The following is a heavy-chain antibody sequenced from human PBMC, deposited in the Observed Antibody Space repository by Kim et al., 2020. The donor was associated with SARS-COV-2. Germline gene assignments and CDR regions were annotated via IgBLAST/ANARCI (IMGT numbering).Heavy chain of an antibody. Sequence: SVKVSCKASGGTFSSYAISWVRQAPGQGLEWMGGIIPIFGTANYAQKFQGRVTITADESTSTAYMELSSLGSEDTAVYYCARSGFEYYDSSGYQFDYWGQGTLVTVSS. J-gene: IGHJ4*02. D-gene: IGHD3-22*01. V-gene: IGHV1-69*13. CDR1: GGTFSSYA. CDR3: ARSGFEYYDSSGYQFDY. CDR2: IIPIFGTA.